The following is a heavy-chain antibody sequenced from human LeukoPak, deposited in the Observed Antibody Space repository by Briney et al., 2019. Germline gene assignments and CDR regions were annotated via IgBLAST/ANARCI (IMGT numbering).Heavy chain of an antibody. J-gene: IGHJ6*02. D-gene: IGHD6-13*01. CDR2: ILGVSDST. Sequence: GGSLRLSCTTSGFTFSSHALSWVRQAPGKGLEWVSIILGVSDSTYYADSVKGRFTISRDNSKNTLYLQMNSLRAEDTAVYYCANNEGQLAFHGMDVWGQGTTVTVSS. CDR1: GFTFSSHA. V-gene: IGHV3-23*01. CDR3: ANNEGQLAFHGMDV.